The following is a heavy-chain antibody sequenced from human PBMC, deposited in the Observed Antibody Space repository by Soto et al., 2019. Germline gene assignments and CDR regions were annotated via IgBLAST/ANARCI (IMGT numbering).Heavy chain of an antibody. Sequence: SVKVSCKASGGTFSRYAISWVRQAPGQGLEWMGGIIPIFGTANYAQKFQGRVTITADESTSTAYMELSSLRSEDTAVYYCARAADYYDSSGYYLWWFDPWGQGTLVTVSS. CDR2: IIPIFGTA. CDR3: ARAADYYDSSGYYLWWFDP. D-gene: IGHD3-22*01. V-gene: IGHV1-69*13. J-gene: IGHJ5*02. CDR1: GGTFSRYA.